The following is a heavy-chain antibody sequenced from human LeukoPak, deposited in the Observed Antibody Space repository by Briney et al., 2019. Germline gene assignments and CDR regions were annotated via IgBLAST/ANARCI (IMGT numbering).Heavy chain of an antibody. D-gene: IGHD2-15*01. CDR1: GGSITNYY. CDR3: ARGSATDAFDI. Sequence: PSETLSLTCTVSGGSITNYYWSWIRQPAGKGLEWIGRIYTSGSTNYNPSLKSRVTMSVDTSRNQFSLKLSSVTAADTAVYFCARGSATDAFDIWGQGKMVTVSS. V-gene: IGHV4-4*07. J-gene: IGHJ3*02. CDR2: IYTSGST.